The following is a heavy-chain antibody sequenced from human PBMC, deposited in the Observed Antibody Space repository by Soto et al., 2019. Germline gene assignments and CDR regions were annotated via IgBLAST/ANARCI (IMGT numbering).Heavy chain of an antibody. V-gene: IGHV3-21*01. Sequence: EVQLVESGGSLVKPGGSLRLSCAASGFTFSSNSMNWVRQAPRKGLEWVSSISRSTSYIYYADSVKGRFTISRDNAKNSLYLQMNSLRAEDTAVYYCARLPADSSSGWYYFDYWGQGTLVTVSS. CDR1: GFTFSSNS. CDR3: ARLPADSSSGWYYFDY. J-gene: IGHJ4*02. CDR2: ISRSTSYI. D-gene: IGHD6-19*01.